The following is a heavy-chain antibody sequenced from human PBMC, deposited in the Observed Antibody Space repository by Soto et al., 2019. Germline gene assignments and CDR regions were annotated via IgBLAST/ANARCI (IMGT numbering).Heavy chain of an antibody. CDR3: ARRGRSNYLPSYYYYKDV. Sequence: SETLSLTCTVSGGSISSYYWSWIRQPPGKGLELIGYIYYSGSTNYNPSLKSRVTISVDTSKNQFSLKLSSVTAADTAVYYCARRGRSNYLPSYYYYKDVWGKGTTVTVSS. CDR1: GGSISSYY. CDR2: IYYSGST. D-gene: IGHD4-4*01. V-gene: IGHV4-59*08. J-gene: IGHJ6*03.